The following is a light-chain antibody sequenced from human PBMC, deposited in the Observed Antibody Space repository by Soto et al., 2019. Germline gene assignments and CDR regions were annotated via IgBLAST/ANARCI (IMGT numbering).Light chain of an antibody. J-gene: IGKJ1*01. V-gene: IGKV3-15*01. Sequence: MTQSPATLSVSPGDSATLSFRASQSVTSNLAWYQHKPGQAPRLLIYSSSTRAAGIPARFGGSGSGTEFTFSISSLQSEDFAVYYCQQYNNWPRTFGQGTKVDI. CDR2: SSS. CDR1: QSVTSN. CDR3: QQYNNWPRT.